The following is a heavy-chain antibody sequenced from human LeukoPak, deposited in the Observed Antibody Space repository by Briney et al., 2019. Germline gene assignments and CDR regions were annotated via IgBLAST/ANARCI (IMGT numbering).Heavy chain of an antibody. CDR2: ISNDGSIT. V-gene: IGHV3-30*18. CDR3: AKSKSPYPLDYIFDF. D-gene: IGHD4-11*01. CDR1: GFTFSSYG. Sequence: GGSLRLSCAASGFTFSSYGMHWVRQAPGKGLEWVAVISNDGSITKYGDSVKGRFTISRDNSKNTLYVQMNSLRTDDAAVYYCAKSKSPYPLDYIFDFWGQGTLVTVSS. J-gene: IGHJ4*02.